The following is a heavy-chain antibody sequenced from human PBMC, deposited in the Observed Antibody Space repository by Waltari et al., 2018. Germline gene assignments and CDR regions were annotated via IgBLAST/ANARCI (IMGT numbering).Heavy chain of an antibody. Sequence: QVQLQQWGAGLLKPSETLSLTCAVYGGSFSGYYWSWIRQPPGKGLEWIGEINHSGSTNYNPSLKSRVTISVDTSKNQFSLKLSSVTAADTAVYYCARGRAYDYVWGSYRLNWFDPWGQGTLVTVSS. CDR3: ARGRAYDYVWGSYRLNWFDP. V-gene: IGHV4-34*01. CDR2: INHSGST. J-gene: IGHJ5*02. D-gene: IGHD3-16*02. CDR1: GGSFSGYY.